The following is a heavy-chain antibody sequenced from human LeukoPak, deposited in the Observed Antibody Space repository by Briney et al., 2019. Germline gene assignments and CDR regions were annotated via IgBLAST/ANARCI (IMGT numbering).Heavy chain of an antibody. CDR2: ISAYNGNT. D-gene: IGHD6-13*01. CDR3: ARDYSSSHFNWFDP. CDR1: GYSFTTHG. Sequence: ASVKVSCKASGYSFTTHGISWVRQAPGQGLEWMGWISAYNGNTNYAQKFQGRVTMTTDTPTSTAYMELRSLRSDDTAVYYCARDYSSSHFNWFDPWGQGTPVTVSS. V-gene: IGHV1-18*01. J-gene: IGHJ5*02.